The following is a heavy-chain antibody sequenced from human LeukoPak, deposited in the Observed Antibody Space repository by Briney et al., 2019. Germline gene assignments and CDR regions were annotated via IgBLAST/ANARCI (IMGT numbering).Heavy chain of an antibody. V-gene: IGHV3-7*01. J-gene: IGHJ4*02. CDR2: IKQDGSEK. Sequence: GGSLRLSCAASGFTFSSYWMSWVRQAPGKGLEWVANIKQDGSEKYYVDSVKGRFTISRDNAKNSLYLQMNSLRAEDTAIYYCARAPIVVVPTWRPTYFDYWGQGTLVTVSS. CDR3: ARAPIVVVPTWRPTYFDY. CDR1: GFTFSSYW. D-gene: IGHD2-2*01.